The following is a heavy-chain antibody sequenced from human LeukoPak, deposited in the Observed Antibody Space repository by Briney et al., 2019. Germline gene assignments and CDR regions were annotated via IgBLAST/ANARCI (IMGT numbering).Heavy chain of an antibody. V-gene: IGHV4-59*08. Sequence: SETLSLTCTVSGGAISNYYWSWIRQPPGKGLEWIGYIYYSGSTNYNPSLKSRVTISVDTSKNQFSLKLSSVTAADTAVYYCASQDGGWFDPWGQGTLVTVSS. CDR2: IYYSGST. D-gene: IGHD3-3*01. CDR3: ASQDGGWFDP. J-gene: IGHJ5*02. CDR1: GGAISNYY.